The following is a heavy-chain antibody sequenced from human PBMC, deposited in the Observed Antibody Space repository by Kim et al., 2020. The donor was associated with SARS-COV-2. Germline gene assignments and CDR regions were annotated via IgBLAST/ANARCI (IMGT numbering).Heavy chain of an antibody. CDR1: GGSISSSSYY. CDR2: IYYSGST. D-gene: IGHD6-13*01. J-gene: IGHJ4*02. CDR3: ARDTRPGYSSSWYDGIAVAGTGGFDY. Sequence: SETLSLTCTVSGGSISSSSYYWGWIRQPPGKGLEWIGSIYYSGSTYYNPSLKSRVTISVDTSKNQFSLKLSSVTAADTAVYYCARDTRPGYSSSWYDGIAVAGTGGFDYWGQGTLVTVSS. V-gene: IGHV4-39*07.